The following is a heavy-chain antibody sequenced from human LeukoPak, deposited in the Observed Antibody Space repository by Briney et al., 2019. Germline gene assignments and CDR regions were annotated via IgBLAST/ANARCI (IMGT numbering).Heavy chain of an antibody. D-gene: IGHD3-10*01. J-gene: IGHJ4*02. CDR3: ARGPYYSDSGSPEY. CDR1: GFSFSNYG. Sequence: GGSLRLSCVASGFSFSNYGMSWVRQAPGKGLEWVSAITDTGGSTFYADPVKGRFTISRDNSRNTPYLQMNSLRAEDTAVYYCARGPYYSDSGSPEYWGQGTLATVSS. CDR2: ITDTGGST. V-gene: IGHV3-23*01.